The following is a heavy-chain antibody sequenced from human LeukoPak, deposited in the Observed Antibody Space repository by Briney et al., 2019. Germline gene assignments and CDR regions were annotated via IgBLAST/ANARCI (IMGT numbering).Heavy chain of an antibody. CDR2: IYYSGST. CDR1: GGSISSSSYY. J-gene: IGHJ3*02. Sequence: NPSETLSLTCTVSGGSISSSSYYWGWIRQPPGKGLEWIGYIYYSGSTNYNPSLKSRVTISVDTSKNQFSLKLSSVTAADTAVYYCARSLRSDYYYDSSGGDAFDIWGQGTMVTVSS. D-gene: IGHD3-22*01. CDR3: ARSLRSDYYYDSSGGDAFDI. V-gene: IGHV4-61*05.